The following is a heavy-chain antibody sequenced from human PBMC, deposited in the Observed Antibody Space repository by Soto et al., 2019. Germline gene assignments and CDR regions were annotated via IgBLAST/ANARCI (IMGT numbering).Heavy chain of an antibody. Sequence: PGGSLRLSCAASGFTFSSYGMHWVRQAPGKGLEWVAVIWYDGSNKYYADSVKGRFTISRDNSKNTLYLQMNSLRAEDTAVYYCARVFGDYYYGMDVWGQGTTGTVS. CDR1: GFTFSSYG. CDR2: IWYDGSNK. J-gene: IGHJ6*02. V-gene: IGHV3-33*01. CDR3: ARVFGDYYYGMDV. D-gene: IGHD3-10*01.